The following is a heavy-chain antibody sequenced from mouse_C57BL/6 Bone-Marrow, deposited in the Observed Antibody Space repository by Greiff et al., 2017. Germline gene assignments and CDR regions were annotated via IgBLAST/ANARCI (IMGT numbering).Heavy chain of an antibody. D-gene: IGHD1-1*02. Sequence: QVQLQQPGAELVKPGASVKLSCKASGYTFTSYWMQWVKQRPGQGLEWIGEIDPSDSYTNYNQKFKGKATLTVDTSSSTAYMQLSSLTSEDSAVYYCARGWSRDYYAMDYWGQGTSVTGSS. CDR3: ARGWSRDYYAMDY. CDR1: GYTFTSYW. V-gene: IGHV1-50*01. J-gene: IGHJ4*01. CDR2: IDPSDSYT.